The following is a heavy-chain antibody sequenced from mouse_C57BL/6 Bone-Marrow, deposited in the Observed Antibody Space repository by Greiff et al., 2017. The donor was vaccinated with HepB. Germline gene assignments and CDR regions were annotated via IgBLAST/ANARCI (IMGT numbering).Heavy chain of an antibody. J-gene: IGHJ1*03. CDR1: GYTFTSYW. CDR2: IYPSDSET. D-gene: IGHD2-4*01. Sequence: QVHVKQSGAELVRPGSSVKLSCKASGYTFTSYWMDWVKQRPGQGLEWIGNIYPSDSETHYNQKFKDKATLTVDKSSSTAYMQLSSLTSEDSAVYYCAREGYYDYSYWYFDVWGTGTTVTVSS. CDR3: AREGYYDYSYWYFDV. V-gene: IGHV1-61*01.